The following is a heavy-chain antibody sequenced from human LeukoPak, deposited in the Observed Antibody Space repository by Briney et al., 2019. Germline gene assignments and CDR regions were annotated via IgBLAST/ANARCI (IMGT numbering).Heavy chain of an antibody. Sequence: ASVKVSCKASAYTFIAYYMYWVRQAPGQGLEWMGRIDPKSGGTIYAEKFQGRVTMTRDTSISTAYMDLSRLTSDDTAVYYCARGGAWGDREVDYWGQGSLVTVSS. CDR3: ARGGAWGDREVDY. D-gene: IGHD3-16*01. J-gene: IGHJ4*02. V-gene: IGHV1-2*06. CDR2: IDPKSGGT. CDR1: AYTFIAYY.